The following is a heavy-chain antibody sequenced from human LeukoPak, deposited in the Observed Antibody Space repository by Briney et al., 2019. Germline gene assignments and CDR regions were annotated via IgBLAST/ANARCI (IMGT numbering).Heavy chain of an antibody. J-gene: IGHJ3*01. CDR2: INPNSGAT. Sequence: ASVKVSCKASGYMFTGHYIHWVRQAPGQGLEWMGWINPNSGATNYAQKFQGRITLTRDTSIRTAYMEQSRLTSDDTAVYFCAREIAATQGAFDVWGQGTKVTVSS. CDR1: GYMFTGHY. CDR3: AREIAATQGAFDV. V-gene: IGHV1-2*02. D-gene: IGHD6-13*01.